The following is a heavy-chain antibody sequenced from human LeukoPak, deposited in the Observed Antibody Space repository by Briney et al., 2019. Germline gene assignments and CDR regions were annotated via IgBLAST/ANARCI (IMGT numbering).Heavy chain of an antibody. CDR3: ARIDSSSYRLNY. CDR2: IIPIFGTA. CDR1: GGTFSSYA. V-gene: IGHV1-69*05. D-gene: IGHD6-6*01. Sequence: AVNVSCKASGGTFSSYAISWVRQAPGQGLEWMGGIIPIFGTANYAQKFQGRVTITTDESTSTAYMELSSLRSEDTAVYYCARIDSSSYRLNYWGQGTLVTVSS. J-gene: IGHJ4*02.